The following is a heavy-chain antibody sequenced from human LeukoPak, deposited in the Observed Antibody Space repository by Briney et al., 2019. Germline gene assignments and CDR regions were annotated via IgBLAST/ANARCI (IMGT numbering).Heavy chain of an antibody. CDR1: GCTFTGYY. Sequence: ASVKVSCKASGCTFTGYYMHWVRQAPGQGLEWMGWINPNSGGTNYAQKFQGRVTMTRDTSISTAYMELSRLRSDDTAVYYCARDRSGLRSSSNDYWGQGTLVTVSS. V-gene: IGHV1-2*02. D-gene: IGHD5-12*01. CDR3: ARDRSGLRSSSNDY. J-gene: IGHJ4*02. CDR2: INPNSGGT.